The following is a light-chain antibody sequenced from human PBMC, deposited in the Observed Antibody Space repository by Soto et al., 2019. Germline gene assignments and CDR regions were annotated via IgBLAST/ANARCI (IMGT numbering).Light chain of an antibody. CDR3: QQHKSYPIT. CDR1: QAITSY. V-gene: IGKV1-9*01. CDR2: AAS. Sequence: IQVTQSPSSLSASVGDRVTITCRASQAITSYLAWYQQKPGKAPKLLIYAASTLQSGVPSRFSGSRFGTEFTLTIRSLQPEDFASDYCQQHKSYPITCGQGTRLESK. J-gene: IGKJ5*01.